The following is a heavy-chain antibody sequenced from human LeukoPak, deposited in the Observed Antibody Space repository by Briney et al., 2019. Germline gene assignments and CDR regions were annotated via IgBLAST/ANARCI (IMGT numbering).Heavy chain of an antibody. CDR2: ISWDGGST. V-gene: IGHV3-43D*03. Sequence: GGSLRLSCAASGFTFDDYAMHWVRQAPGKGLEWVSLISWDGGSTYYADSVKGRFTISRDNSKNSLYLQMNSLRAEDTAVYYCAKEEIAAAGVFGSAFDIWGQGTMVTVSS. CDR1: GFTFDDYA. J-gene: IGHJ3*02. D-gene: IGHD6-13*01. CDR3: AKEEIAAAGVFGSAFDI.